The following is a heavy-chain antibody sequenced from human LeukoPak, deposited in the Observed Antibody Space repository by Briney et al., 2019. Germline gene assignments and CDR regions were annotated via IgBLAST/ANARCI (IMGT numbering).Heavy chain of an antibody. CDR3: SRAPYNNYVNLDY. CDR1: GFTFGDHA. D-gene: IGHD4-11*01. Sequence: GGSLRLSCRASGFTFGDHAMTWVRQAPGKGLEWLGFIRSKAFAGTTEYAASVKGRFTISRDDSISIAYLQMNSLHTEDTAVYYCSRAPYNNYVNLDYWGQGTLVTVSS. CDR2: IRSKAFAGTT. J-gene: IGHJ4*02. V-gene: IGHV3-49*04.